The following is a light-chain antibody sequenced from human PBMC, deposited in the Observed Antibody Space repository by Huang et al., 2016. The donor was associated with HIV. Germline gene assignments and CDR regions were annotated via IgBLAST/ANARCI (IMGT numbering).Light chain of an antibody. CDR2: AAS. CDR1: QDISSY. CDR3: QQSRT. Sequence: IQLTQSPSSLSASVGDRVTITCRASQDISSYLAWYQQKPGKAPKLLIFAASTLQSGVPSRFRGSGSGTDFTLTISSLQPEDFATYYCQQSRTFGGGTKVDIK. V-gene: IGKV1-9*01. J-gene: IGKJ4*01.